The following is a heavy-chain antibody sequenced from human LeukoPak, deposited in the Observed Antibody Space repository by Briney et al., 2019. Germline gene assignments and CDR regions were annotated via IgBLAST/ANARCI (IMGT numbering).Heavy chain of an antibody. CDR1: GYSFTSYW. Sequence: GESLQISCQGSGYSFTSYWIGWVRQMPEKGLERMGIIYPGDSETRYSPSFQGQVTISADKSISTAYLQWSSLKASDTAMYYCARRPYYGDYGYYFDYWGQGALVTVSS. J-gene: IGHJ4*02. CDR2: IYPGDSET. D-gene: IGHD4-17*01. V-gene: IGHV5-51*01. CDR3: ARRPYYGDYGYYFDY.